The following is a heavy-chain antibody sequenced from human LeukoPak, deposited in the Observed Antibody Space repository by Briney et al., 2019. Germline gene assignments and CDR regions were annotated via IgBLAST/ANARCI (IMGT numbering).Heavy chain of an antibody. CDR2: FSYSGST. V-gene: IGHV4-59*08. CDR3: ARRFDS. CDR1: GDSITSYN. Sequence: AETLSLTCTVSGDSITSYNWNWIRQPPGKGLEWIGYFSYSGSTNYNPSLKSRVTILVDTSKNQFSLRLTSVTAADTAVYYCARRFDSWGQGTLVTVS. J-gene: IGHJ4*02.